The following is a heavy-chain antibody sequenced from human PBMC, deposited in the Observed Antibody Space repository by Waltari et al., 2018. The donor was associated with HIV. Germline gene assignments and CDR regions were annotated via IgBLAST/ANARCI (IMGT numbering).Heavy chain of an antibody. CDR3: AGHPTMGAHFFDS. J-gene: IGHJ4*02. D-gene: IGHD1-26*01. CDR1: AVPIRSSRHF. CDR2: IYYSGTT. Sequence: LRLQESGPGLVKPSETLSLNCNVSAVPIRSSRHFWGWVRQSPGRGMEWITTIYYSGTTYYNPSFKNRVSISIDVSKNVVSLSLRSVTAADTGLYFCAGHPTMGAHFFDSWGQGTLVTVSS. V-gene: IGHV4-39*02.